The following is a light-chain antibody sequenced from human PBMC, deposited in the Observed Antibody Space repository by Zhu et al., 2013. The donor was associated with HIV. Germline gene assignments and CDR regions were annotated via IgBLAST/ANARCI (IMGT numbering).Light chain of an antibody. J-gene: IGLJ2*01. CDR2: GDS. CDR3: QSYDSSLSAPV. V-gene: IGLV1-40*01. CDR1: SSNIGAGYD. Sequence: QSVLTQPPSLSGAPGQRVTISCTGSSSNIGAGYDVHWYQQFPGAAPKVLIYGDSNRPSGVPDRFSGSKSGTSASLAISGLQAEDEADYYCQSYDSSLSAPVFGGGTKLTV.